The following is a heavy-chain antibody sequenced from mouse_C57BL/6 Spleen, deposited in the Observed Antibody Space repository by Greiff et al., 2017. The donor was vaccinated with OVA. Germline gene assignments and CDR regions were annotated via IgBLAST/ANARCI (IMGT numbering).Heavy chain of an antibody. D-gene: IGHD1-1*01. CDR2: FYPGSGSI. CDR3: ARHGEAYYYGSHWYFDV. Sequence: VQLQESGAELVKPGASVKLSCKASGYTFTEYTIHWVKQRSGQGLEWIGWFYPGSGSIKYNEKFKGKATLTADKSSSTVYMELSRLTSEDSAVYFCARHGEAYYYGSHWYFDVWGTGTTVTVSS. CDR1: GYTFTEYT. V-gene: IGHV1-62-2*01. J-gene: IGHJ1*03.